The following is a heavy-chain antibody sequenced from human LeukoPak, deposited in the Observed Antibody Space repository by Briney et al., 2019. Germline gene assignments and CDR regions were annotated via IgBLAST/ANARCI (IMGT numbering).Heavy chain of an antibody. V-gene: IGHV3-23*01. Sequence: PGGSLRLSCAASGFTFSSYAMSWVRQAPGKGLEWVSAISGSGGSTYYADSVKGRFTISRDNSKNTLYLQMNSLRAEDTAVYYCAKGGQVRDSSSWYYYYYYMDVWGKGTTVTVSS. D-gene: IGHD6-13*01. CDR1: GFTFSSYA. CDR2: ISGSGGST. CDR3: AKGGQVRDSSSWYYYYYYMDV. J-gene: IGHJ6*03.